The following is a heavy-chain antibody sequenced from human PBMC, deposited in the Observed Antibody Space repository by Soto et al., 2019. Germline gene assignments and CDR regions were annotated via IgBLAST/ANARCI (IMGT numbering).Heavy chain of an antibody. CDR2: IYWDDDK. Sequence: QITLKESGPTLVNPTQTLTLTCTFSGFSLSTSGVGVAWIRQPPGKALEWLALIYWDDDKRYGPSLKSRLTITKDTSKNQVVLTMTKMDPVDTATYYCAHGTEKFDPWGQGTLVTVSS. V-gene: IGHV2-5*05. J-gene: IGHJ5*02. CDR1: GFSLSTSGVG. CDR3: AHGTEKFDP.